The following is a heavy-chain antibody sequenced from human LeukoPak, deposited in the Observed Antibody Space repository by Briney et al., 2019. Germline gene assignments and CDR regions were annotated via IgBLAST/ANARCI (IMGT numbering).Heavy chain of an antibody. CDR2: INTNTANP. Sequence: ASVKVSCKASGYTFISYAMNWVRQAPGQGLEWMGWINTNTANPTYSQGFTGRFVFSLDTSVSTAYLQINSLKAEDTAVYYCAREDSTVTTTLYAFDIWGQGTMLTVSS. CDR1: GYTFISYA. CDR3: AREDSTVTTTLYAFDI. V-gene: IGHV7-4-1*02. J-gene: IGHJ3*02. D-gene: IGHD4-17*01.